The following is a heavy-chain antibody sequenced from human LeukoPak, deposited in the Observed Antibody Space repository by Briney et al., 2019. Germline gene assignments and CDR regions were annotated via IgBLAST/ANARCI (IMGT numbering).Heavy chain of an antibody. J-gene: IGHJ3*02. V-gene: IGHV3-21*01. CDR1: GFTFSSYS. D-gene: IGHD3-3*01. Sequence: GGSLRLSCAASGFTFSSYSMNWVRQAPGKGLEGVSSISSSSSYIYYADSVKGRFTISRDNAKNSLYLQMNSLRAEDTAVYYCARDSIGGYDFWSGYYTPNDAFGIWGQGTMVTVSS. CDR3: ARDSIGGYDFWSGYYTPNDAFGI. CDR2: ISSSSSYI.